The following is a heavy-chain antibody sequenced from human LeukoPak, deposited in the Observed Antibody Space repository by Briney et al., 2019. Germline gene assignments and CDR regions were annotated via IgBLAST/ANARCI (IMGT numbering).Heavy chain of an antibody. CDR3: ARDSSSGGDYFDY. V-gene: IGHV3-21*01. J-gene: IGHJ4*02. CDR2: IDASSNL. D-gene: IGHD6-13*01. CDR1: GFAFTTYA. Sequence: PGGSLRLSCAASGFAFTTYAMNWVRQVPGKGLAWVSSIDASSNLYYADSVKGRFTISRDNSKNTLYLQMNSLRAEDTAVYYCARDSSSGGDYFDYWGQGTLVTVSS.